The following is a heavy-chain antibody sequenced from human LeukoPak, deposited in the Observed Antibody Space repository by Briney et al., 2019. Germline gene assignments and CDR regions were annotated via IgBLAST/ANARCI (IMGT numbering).Heavy chain of an antibody. J-gene: IGHJ4*02. V-gene: IGHV3-23*01. D-gene: IGHD6-13*01. CDR2: ISGSGDNT. Sequence: ETLSLTCAVYGGSFSGYYWSWVRQAPGKGLEWVSAISGSGDNTYYADSVKGRFTISRDNSKNTLYLQMNSLRADDTAVFYCAKDTEQQLSGLLDYWGQGTLVTVSP. CDR3: AKDTEQQLSGLLDY. CDR1: GGSFSGYY.